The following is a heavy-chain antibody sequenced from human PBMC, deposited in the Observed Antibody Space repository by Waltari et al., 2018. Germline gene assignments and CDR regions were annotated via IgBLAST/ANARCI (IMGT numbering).Heavy chain of an antibody. CDR3: AREYCGGDCRLFDY. J-gene: IGHJ4*02. Sequence: LVQSGAEVMKPGASVRVSCKASRDAVTEHHIHWVRQAPGQGLEWMGWVNPNGGGTNYAQRFAGRITVTWDASITTAYMEFSRLTSGDTAVYFCAREYCGGDCRLFDYWGQGTPVTVSS. D-gene: IGHD2-21*02. CDR2: VNPNGGGT. CDR1: RDAVTEHH. V-gene: IGHV1-2*02.